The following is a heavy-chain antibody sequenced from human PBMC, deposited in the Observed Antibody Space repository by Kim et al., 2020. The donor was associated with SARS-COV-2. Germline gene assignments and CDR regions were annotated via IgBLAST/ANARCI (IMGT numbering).Heavy chain of an antibody. CDR1: GFTFDDYA. D-gene: IGHD3-10*01. CDR2: ISWNSGSI. J-gene: IGHJ6*02. Sequence: GGSLRLSCAASGFTFDDYAMHWVRQAPGKGLEWVSGISWNSGSIGYADSVKARFTISRDNAKNSLYLQMNSLRAEDTALYYCAKAFYYYGSGSDYYYYYGMDVWGQGTTVTVSS. CDR3: AKAFYYYGSGSDYYYYYGMDV. V-gene: IGHV3-9*01.